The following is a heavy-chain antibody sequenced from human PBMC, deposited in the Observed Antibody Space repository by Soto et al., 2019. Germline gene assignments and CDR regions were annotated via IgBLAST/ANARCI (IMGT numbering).Heavy chain of an antibody. CDR3: AREQRSGVYYMAV. CDR1: GFTFSSYS. CDR2: ISSSSSYI. J-gene: IGHJ6*03. V-gene: IGHV3-21*01. D-gene: IGHD1-1*01. Sequence: EVQLVESGGGLVKPGGSLRLSCAASGFTFSSYSMNWVRQAPGKGLEWVSFISSSSSYIYYADSVKGRFTISRDNAKNSLYLQMNSLRAEDTAVYYCAREQRSGVYYMAVWGKGTTVTVSS.